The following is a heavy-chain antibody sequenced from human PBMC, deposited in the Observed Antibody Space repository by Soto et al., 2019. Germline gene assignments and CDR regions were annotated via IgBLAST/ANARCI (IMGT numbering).Heavy chain of an antibody. CDR2: ISYSGST. CDR1: GGSISSSF. Sequence: SETLSLTCSVSGGSISSSFWSWIRQPPGKELEWIGYISYSGSTTYNPSLKSRITLSVDTSKNQFSLRVASVTAADTAVYYCARGHRAMEYYYYYGMDVWGQGTTVTVSS. D-gene: IGHD5-18*01. V-gene: IGHV4-59*01. CDR3: ARGHRAMEYYYYYGMDV. J-gene: IGHJ6*02.